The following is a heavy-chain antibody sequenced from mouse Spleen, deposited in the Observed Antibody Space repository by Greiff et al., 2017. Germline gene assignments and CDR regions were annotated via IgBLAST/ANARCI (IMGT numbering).Heavy chain of an antibody. J-gene: IGHJ1*01. V-gene: IGHV3-6*01. CDR1: GYSITSGYY. Sequence: EVKLVESGPGLVKPSQSLSLTCSVTGYSITSGYYWNWIRQFPGNKLEWMGYISYDGSNNYNPSLKNRISITRDTSKNQFFLKLNSVTTEDTATYYCARAPPITTVEYFDVWGAGTTVTVSS. D-gene: IGHD1-1*01. CDR2: ISYDGSN. CDR3: ARAPPITTVEYFDV.